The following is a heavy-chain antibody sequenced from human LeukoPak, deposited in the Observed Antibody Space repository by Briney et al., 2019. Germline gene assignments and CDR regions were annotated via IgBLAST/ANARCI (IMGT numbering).Heavy chain of an antibody. V-gene: IGHV3-74*01. CDR3: AKCSTSAYTTGWCNWIDP. CDR2: INSDGSST. D-gene: IGHD6-19*01. Sequence: GGSLRLSCAASGFTFSSYWMHWVRQAPGKGLVWVSRINSDGSSTSYADSVKGRFTVSRDTSKNTLYLQMNSLRADDTAVYYCAKCSTSAYTTGWCNWIDPWGQGTLVTVSS. J-gene: IGHJ5*02. CDR1: GFTFSSYW.